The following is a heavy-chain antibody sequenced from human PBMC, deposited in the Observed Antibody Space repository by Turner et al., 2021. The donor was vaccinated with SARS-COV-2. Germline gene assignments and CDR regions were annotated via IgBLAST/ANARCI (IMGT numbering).Heavy chain of an antibody. CDR3: LTSNDWTFAY. J-gene: IGHJ4*02. Sequence: EVQLVESGGGLVQPGGSLRLSCAASGFTFSSYWMHWVRQAPGKGLVWVASIKQDGSETYYVDSVKGRFTISRDNAKNSLYLQMNSLRAEDTAVYYCLTSNDWTFAYWGQGTLVTVSS. D-gene: IGHD3-9*01. CDR1: GFTFSSYW. V-gene: IGHV3-7*01. CDR2: IKQDGSET.